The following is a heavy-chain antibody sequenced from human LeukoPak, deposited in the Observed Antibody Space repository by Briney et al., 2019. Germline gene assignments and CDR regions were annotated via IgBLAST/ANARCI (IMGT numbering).Heavy chain of an antibody. V-gene: IGHV1-24*01. J-gene: IGHJ6*03. Sequence: ASVKVSCKVSGYTLTELSMHWVRQAPGKGLEWMGGFDPEDGETINAQKFQGGVTMTEDTSTDTAYMELSSLRSEDTAVYYCATTPPERISLYYMDVWGKGTTVT. CDR2: FDPEDGET. CDR1: GYTLTELS. CDR3: ATTPPERISLYYMDV. D-gene: IGHD2/OR15-2a*01.